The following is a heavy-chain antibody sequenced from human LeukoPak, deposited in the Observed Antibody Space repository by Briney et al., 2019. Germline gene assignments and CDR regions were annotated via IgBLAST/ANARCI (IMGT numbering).Heavy chain of an antibody. D-gene: IGHD3-10*01. CDR1: GFTFSSYA. CDR3: ARGGRPDY. V-gene: IGHV3-7*01. CDR2: IKEDGREK. Sequence: GGSLRLSCAASGFTFSSYAMSWVRQAPGKGLECVANIKEDGREKYYVDSVKGRFTISRDNAKNSLYLQMSSLRAEDTAVYYCARGGRPDYWGQGTLVTVSS. J-gene: IGHJ4*02.